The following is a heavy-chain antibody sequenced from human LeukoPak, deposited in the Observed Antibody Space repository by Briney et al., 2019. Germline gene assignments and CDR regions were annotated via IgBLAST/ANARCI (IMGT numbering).Heavy chain of an antibody. CDR2: ISWSGTTT. D-gene: IGHD3-16*01. CDR1: GFRFDDYG. V-gene: IGHV3-9*01. J-gene: IGHJ6*02. CDR3: AKDESTGGFAPGYFYGMGV. Sequence: GGSLRLSCVVSGFRFDDYGMHWVRQAPGKGLEWVSGISWSGTTTAYADSVKGRFTISRDSAKNSLYLQMDSLRVEDTGLYYCAKDESTGGFAPGYFYGMGVWGQGTTVTVSS.